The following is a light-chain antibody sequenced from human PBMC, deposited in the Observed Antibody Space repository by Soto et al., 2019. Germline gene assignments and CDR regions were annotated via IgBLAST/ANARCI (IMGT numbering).Light chain of an antibody. Sequence: EIVLKQSPGTLSLSAGDRVTRXXRASQHIRSNYLAWYQHKPGQAPRXLIDGASSRAAGIPDRFSGSGSGTDFTLTISRLEPEDFAVFYCHQCGSSITFGPGTRLEIK. CDR1: QHIRSNY. CDR2: GAS. J-gene: IGKJ5*01. CDR3: HQCGSSIT. V-gene: IGKV3-20*01.